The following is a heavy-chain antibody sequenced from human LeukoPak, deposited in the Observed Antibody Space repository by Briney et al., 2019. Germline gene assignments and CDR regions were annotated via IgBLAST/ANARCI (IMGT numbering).Heavy chain of an antibody. CDR3: ARESNGEMATTYFDY. D-gene: IGHD5-24*01. Sequence: SETLSLTCTVSGGSISSYYWSWIRQPPGKGLEWIGYIYYSGSTNHNPSLKSRVTISVDTSKNQFSLKLSSVTAADTAVYYCARESNGEMATTYFDYWGQGTLVTVSS. J-gene: IGHJ4*02. CDR2: IYYSGST. CDR1: GGSISSYY. V-gene: IGHV4-59*01.